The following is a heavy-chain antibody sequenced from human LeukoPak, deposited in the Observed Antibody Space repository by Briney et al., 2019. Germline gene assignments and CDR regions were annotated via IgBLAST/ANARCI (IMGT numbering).Heavy chain of an antibody. J-gene: IGHJ4*02. Sequence: PSETLSLTCTVSGGSISGYYWSWIRQFPGKGLEWIGYIYYSGSTNYNPSLKSRVTISVDTSKNQFSLKLSSVTAADTAVYYCARASFYPVGFDYWGQGTLVTVSS. V-gene: IGHV4-59*01. D-gene: IGHD3-16*02. CDR1: GGSISGYY. CDR2: IYYSGST. CDR3: ARASFYPVGFDY.